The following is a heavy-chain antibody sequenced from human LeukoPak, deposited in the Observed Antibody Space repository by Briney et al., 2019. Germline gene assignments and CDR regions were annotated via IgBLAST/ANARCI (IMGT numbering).Heavy chain of an antibody. V-gene: IGHV3-48*02. CDR1: GFTFSTYS. CDR3: ARRGTYYDSSGFYYYFDY. J-gene: IGHJ4*02. CDR2: ISGSSSTI. D-gene: IGHD3-22*01. Sequence: GGSLRLSCAASGFTFSTYSMNWVRQAPGKGLEWVSYISGSSSTIYYADSVKGRFTISRDSAKTSLYLQMNSLRDEDTAVYFCARRGTYYDSSGFYYYFDYWGQGTLVTVSS.